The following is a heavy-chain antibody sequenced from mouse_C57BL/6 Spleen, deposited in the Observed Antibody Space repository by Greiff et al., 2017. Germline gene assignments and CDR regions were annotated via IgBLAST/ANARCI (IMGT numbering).Heavy chain of an antibody. D-gene: IGHD2-4*01. V-gene: IGHV1-69*01. Sequence: QVQLQQPGAELVMPGASVKLSCKASGYTFTSYWMHWVKQRPGQGLEWIGEIDPSDSYTNYNQKFKGKSTLTVDKSSSTAYMQLSSLTSEDSAVYYCARSALIYYDYDLGAMDYWGQGTSVTVSS. J-gene: IGHJ4*01. CDR2: IDPSDSYT. CDR1: GYTFTSYW. CDR3: ARSALIYYDYDLGAMDY.